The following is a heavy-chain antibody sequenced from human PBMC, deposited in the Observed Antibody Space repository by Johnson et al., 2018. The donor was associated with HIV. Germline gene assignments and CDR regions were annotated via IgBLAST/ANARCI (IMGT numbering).Heavy chain of an antibody. V-gene: IGHV3-66*01. Sequence: EQLVESGGGVVRPGGSLRLSCVASGFTVSGNYMSWVRQAPGKGLEWVSVMYSGGSTYYADSVRGRFTISRDNSKNTLHRQMNSLRAEDTALYYCARGALGAFYIWGQGTMVTVSS. CDR2: MYSGGST. CDR3: ARGALGAFYI. J-gene: IGHJ3*02. CDR1: GFTVSGNY. D-gene: IGHD3-3*02.